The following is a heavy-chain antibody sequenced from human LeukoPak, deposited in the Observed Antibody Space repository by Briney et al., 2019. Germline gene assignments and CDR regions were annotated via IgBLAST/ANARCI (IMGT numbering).Heavy chain of an antibody. V-gene: IGHV3-74*01. J-gene: IGHJ4*02. Sequence: PGGSLRLSCAASGFTFSNFWMHWVRQVPGRGLVWVSRIKSDGSYTTYADSVKGRFTISRDNAKNTLYLQMNSLRAEDTAVYYCARGGYQHGYDYWGQGAQVTVSS. CDR2: IKSDGSYT. CDR3: ARGGYQHGYDY. D-gene: IGHD2-2*01. CDR1: GFTFSNFW.